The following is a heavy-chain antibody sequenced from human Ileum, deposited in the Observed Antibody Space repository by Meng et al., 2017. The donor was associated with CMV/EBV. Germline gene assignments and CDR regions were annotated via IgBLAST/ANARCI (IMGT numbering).Heavy chain of an antibody. CDR3: ARESELLRFDH. J-gene: IGHJ4*02. Sequence: QKQLRQSGPGLVKPSQTLSIPWELPADSVSTNNVAWNWIRQSPLRGLEWLGRTAYRSKWDYEYSVSVESRITISPDTSKNQFSLHLRSVTPEDTAIYYCARESELLRFDHWGQGTLVTVSS. V-gene: IGHV6-1*01. CDR1: ADSVSTNNVA. D-gene: IGHD6-6*01. CDR2: TAYRSKWDY.